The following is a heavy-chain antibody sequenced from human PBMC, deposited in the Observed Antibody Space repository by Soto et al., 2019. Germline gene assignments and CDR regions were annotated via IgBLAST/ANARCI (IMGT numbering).Heavy chain of an antibody. J-gene: IGHJ4*02. CDR3: AVARGDYGVG. D-gene: IGHD4-17*01. Sequence: QVQLVESGGGVVQPGRSLRLSCAASGFTFSSYGMHWVRQAPGKGLEWVAVIWYDGSNKYYADSVKGRFTISRDNSKNSRYLPMNSLRAEDTAGYYGAVARGDYGVGWGRGTLFAVSS. V-gene: IGHV3-33*01. CDR1: GFTFSSYG. CDR2: IWYDGSNK.